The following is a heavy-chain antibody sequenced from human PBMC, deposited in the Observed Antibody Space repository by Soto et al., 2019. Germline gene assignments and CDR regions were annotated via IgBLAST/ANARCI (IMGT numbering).Heavy chain of an antibody. CDR2: ISYDGSNK. V-gene: IGHV3-30*18. Sequence: QVQLVESGGGVVQPGRSLRLSCAASGFTFSSYGMHWVRQAPGKGLEWVAVISYDGSNKYYADSVKGRFTISRDNSKNTLYLQKSGVRAEVTAVYYCAKDYELRGNYGSGGYRFGDYYYYYGMDVWGQGTTVTVSS. D-gene: IGHD3-10*01. J-gene: IGHJ6*02. CDR3: AKDYELRGNYGSGGYRFGDYYYYYGMDV. CDR1: GFTFSSYG.